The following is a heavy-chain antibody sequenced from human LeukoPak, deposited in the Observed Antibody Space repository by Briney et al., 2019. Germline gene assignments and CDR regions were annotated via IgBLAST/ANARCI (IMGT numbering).Heavy chain of an antibody. CDR1: GGSISSYY. CDR3: ARSDSSSPYDYFDY. J-gene: IGHJ4*02. D-gene: IGHD6-6*01. Sequence: SETLSLTCTVSGGSISSYYWSWIRQPPGKGLEWIGYIYYSGSTNYNPSLKSRVTISVDTSKNQFSLKLSSVTAADTAVYYCARSDSSSPYDYFDYWGQGTLVTVSS. CDR2: IYYSGST. V-gene: IGHV4-59*01.